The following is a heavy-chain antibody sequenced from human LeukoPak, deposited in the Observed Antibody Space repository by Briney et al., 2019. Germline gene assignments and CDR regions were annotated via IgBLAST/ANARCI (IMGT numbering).Heavy chain of an antibody. CDR2: IKQDGSEK. D-gene: IGHD6-13*01. Sequence: PGGSLRLSCAASGFTFSSYSMNWVRQAPGKGLEWVANIKQDGSEKYYVDSVKGRFTISRDNAKNSLYLQMNSLRAEDTAVYYCAREWGSSWPQLNDYWGQGTLVTVSS. J-gene: IGHJ4*02. CDR1: GFTFSSYS. V-gene: IGHV3-7*01. CDR3: AREWGSSWPQLNDY.